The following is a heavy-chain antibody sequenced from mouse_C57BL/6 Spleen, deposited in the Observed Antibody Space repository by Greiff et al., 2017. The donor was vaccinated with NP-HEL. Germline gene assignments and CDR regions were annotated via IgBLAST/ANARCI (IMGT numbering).Heavy chain of an antibody. CDR2: INPNNGGT. CDR3: AVAYYGRSYQFAY. V-gene: IGHV1-18*01. D-gene: IGHD1-1*01. CDR1: GYTFTDYN. Sequence: EVQLQQSGPELVKPGASVKIPCKASGYTFTDYNMDWVKQSHGKSLEWIGDINPNNGGTIYNQKFKGKATLTVDKSSSTAYMELSSLTSEDTAVYYCAVAYYGRSYQFAYWGQGTLVTVAA. J-gene: IGHJ3*01.